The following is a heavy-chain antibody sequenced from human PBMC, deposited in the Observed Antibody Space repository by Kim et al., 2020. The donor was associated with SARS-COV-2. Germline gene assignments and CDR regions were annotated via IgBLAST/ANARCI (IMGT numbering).Heavy chain of an antibody. CDR2: ISYDGSNK. D-gene: IGHD6-13*01. Sequence: GGSLRLSCAASGFTFSSYAMHWVRQAPGKGLEWVAVISYDGSNKYYADSVKGRFTISRDNSKNTLYLQMNSLRAEDTAVYYCARFKLEIAAAGFDYWGQG. V-gene: IGHV3-30*04. CDR1: GFTFSSYA. J-gene: IGHJ4*02. CDR3: ARFKLEIAAAGFDY.